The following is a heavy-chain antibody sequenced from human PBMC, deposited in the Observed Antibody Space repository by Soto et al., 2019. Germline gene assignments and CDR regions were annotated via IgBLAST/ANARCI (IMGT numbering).Heavy chain of an antibody. CDR2: IIPISATP. Sequence: QVQLVQSGAEVKMPGSSVKVSCKASGGTFSSYAISWVRQAPGPGLEWMGGIIPISATPNYAQQFQGRVTITADESTSTAYMELSSLRSEDTAVYYCASDWATGGRNRYYHFYGMDVWGQGTTVTVSS. J-gene: IGHJ6*02. V-gene: IGHV1-69*01. CDR1: GGTFSSYA. D-gene: IGHD1-20*01. CDR3: ASDWATGGRNRYYHFYGMDV.